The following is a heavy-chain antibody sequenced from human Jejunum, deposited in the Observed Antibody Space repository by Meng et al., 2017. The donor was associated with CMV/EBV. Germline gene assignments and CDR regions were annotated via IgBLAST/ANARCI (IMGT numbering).Heavy chain of an antibody. CDR1: GGSIIGVDYY. Sequence: GGSIIGVDYYWSWTHQPPGKALEWVAYIYYRGSTYYNPSLKSRLTISVDASKNHFSLNLSSVTAADTAVYYCARVPSSSGCNWFDPWGQGILVTVSS. J-gene: IGHJ5*02. V-gene: IGHV4-30-4*08. CDR3: ARVPSSSGCNWFDP. D-gene: IGHD6-6*01. CDR2: IYYRGST.